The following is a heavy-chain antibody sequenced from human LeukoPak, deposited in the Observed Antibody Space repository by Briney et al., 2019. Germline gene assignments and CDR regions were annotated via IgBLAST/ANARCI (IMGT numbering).Heavy chain of an antibody. Sequence: SVKVSCKASGGTFSSYAISWVRQAPGQGLEWMGGIIPIFGTANYAQKFQGRVTITADESTSTAYMELSSLRSEDTAVYYCASASGYSSSWANPYYFDYWGQGTLVTVSS. D-gene: IGHD6-13*01. V-gene: IGHV1-69*13. CDR3: ASASGYSSSWANPYYFDY. J-gene: IGHJ4*02. CDR2: IIPIFGTA. CDR1: GGTFSSYA.